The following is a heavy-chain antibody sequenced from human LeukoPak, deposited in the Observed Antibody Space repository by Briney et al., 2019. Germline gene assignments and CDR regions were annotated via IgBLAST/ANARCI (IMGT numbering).Heavy chain of an antibody. V-gene: IGHV1-18*01. CDR2: INAHDGKR. D-gene: IGHD6-19*01. J-gene: IGHJ4*02. CDR1: GYTFTNFG. Sequence: ASVKVSCKASGYTFTNFGISWVRQAPGQGLEWMGWINAHDGKRNYALKHEDRVIMTTDTSTSTVYMELGGLRSDDTAVYYCARRSTLYSSGWFYFDYWGQGTLVTVSS. CDR3: ARRSTLYSSGWFYFDY.